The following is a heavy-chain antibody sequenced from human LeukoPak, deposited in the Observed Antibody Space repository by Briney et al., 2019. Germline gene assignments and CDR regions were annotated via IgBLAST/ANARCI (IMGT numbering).Heavy chain of an antibody. V-gene: IGHV3-30*02. J-gene: IGHJ3*02. D-gene: IGHD6-13*01. CDR1: GFTFSSYG. CDR2: IRYDGSNK. CDR3: AKDLGDSSSWLDAFDI. Sequence: PGGSLRLSCAASGFTFSSYGMHWVRQAPGKGLEWVAFIRYDGSNKYYADSVKGRFTISRDNSKNTLYLQMNSLRAKDTAVYYCAKDLGDSSSWLDAFDIWGQGTMVTVSS.